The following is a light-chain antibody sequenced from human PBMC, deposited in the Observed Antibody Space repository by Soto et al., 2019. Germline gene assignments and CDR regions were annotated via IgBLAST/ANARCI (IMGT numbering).Light chain of an antibody. Sequence: AIQLTQSPSSLSASVGDRVSITCRASQGIGSALAWYQQRPGKTPRLLIYDASGLESGIPSRFSGSGSGTDFTLTINSLRPEDFATHYCQQFNNYPLTFGGGTKVEIE. V-gene: IGKV1D-13*01. CDR2: DAS. CDR1: QGIGSA. CDR3: QQFNNYPLT. J-gene: IGKJ4*01.